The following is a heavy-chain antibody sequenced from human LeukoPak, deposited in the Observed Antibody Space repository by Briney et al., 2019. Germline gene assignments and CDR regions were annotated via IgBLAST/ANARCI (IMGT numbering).Heavy chain of an antibody. V-gene: IGHV4-31*03. CDR3: ARLLWFGEYYFDY. CDR2: MHHSGRT. D-gene: IGHD3-10*01. Sequence: IPSQTLSLTCNVSGASITSESYFWSWMRQHPGKGLEWIGYMHHSGRTYYNASLKSRVTISVDTSKNQFSLKLSSVTAADTAVYYCARLLWFGEYYFDYWGQGTLVTVSS. CDR1: GASITSESYF. J-gene: IGHJ4*02.